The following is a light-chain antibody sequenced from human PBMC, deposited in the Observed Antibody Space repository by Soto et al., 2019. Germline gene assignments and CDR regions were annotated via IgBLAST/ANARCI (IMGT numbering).Light chain of an antibody. V-gene: IGLV2-8*01. CDR3: SSYAGSNNQV. J-gene: IGLJ1*01. CDR2: EVS. CDR1: SRDVGGYNY. Sequence: QSALTKPPSASGSPGQSVTISCTGTSRDVGGYNYVSWYQQHPGRAPKLMIYEVSKRPSVVPDRFSGSKSGNTASLTVSGLQTEDEADYYCSSYAGSNNQVFGTGTKLTVL.